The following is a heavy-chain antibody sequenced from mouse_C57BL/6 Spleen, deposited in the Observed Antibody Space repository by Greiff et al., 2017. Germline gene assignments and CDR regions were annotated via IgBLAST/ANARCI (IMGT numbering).Heavy chain of an antibody. Sequence: QVQLKESGAELVKPGASVKISCKASGYAFSSYWMNWVKQRPGKGLEWIGQIYPGDGDTNYNGKFKGKATLPADKSYSTAYMQLRSLSSVDSAVYFCARSIYYGYHFDVWGTGTTVTVSS. D-gene: IGHD2-2*01. J-gene: IGHJ1*03. CDR3: ARSIYYGYHFDV. CDR2: IYPGDGDT. V-gene: IGHV1-80*01. CDR1: GYAFSSYW.